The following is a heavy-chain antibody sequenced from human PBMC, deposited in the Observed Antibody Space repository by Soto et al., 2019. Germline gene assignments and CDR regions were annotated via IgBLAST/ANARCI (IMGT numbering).Heavy chain of an antibody. CDR2: IYYSGST. D-gene: IGHD6-13*01. Sequence: SETLSLTCTVSGGSISSSSYYWGWIRQPPGKGLEWIGSIYYSGSTYYNPSLKSRVTISVDTSKNQFSLKLSSVTAADTAVYYCARRAAGWYRGVYWGQGTLVTVSS. V-gene: IGHV4-39*01. CDR1: GGSISSSSYY. CDR3: ARRAAGWYRGVY. J-gene: IGHJ4*02.